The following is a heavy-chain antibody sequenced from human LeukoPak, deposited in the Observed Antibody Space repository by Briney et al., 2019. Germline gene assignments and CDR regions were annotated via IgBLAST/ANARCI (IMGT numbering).Heavy chain of an antibody. J-gene: IGHJ3*02. CDR3: ARDQITMVRGVIMTEAFDI. CDR2: IYTSGST. D-gene: IGHD3-10*01. Sequence: SSETLSLTCTVSGGSISSYYWSWIRQPAGKGLEWIGRIYTSGSTNYNPSLKSRVTMSVDTSKNQFSLKLSSVTAADTAVYYCARDQITMVRGVIMTEAFDIRGQGTMVTVSS. CDR1: GGSISSYY. V-gene: IGHV4-4*07.